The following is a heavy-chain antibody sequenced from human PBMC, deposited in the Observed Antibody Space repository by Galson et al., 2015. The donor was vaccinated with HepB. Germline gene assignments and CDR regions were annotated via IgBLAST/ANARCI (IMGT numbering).Heavy chain of an antibody. CDR3: ARHIYGLGPDAFDI. Sequence: SLRLSCAASGFTVSSNHMSWVRQAPGKGLEWVSAFYSGGSTYYADSVKGRLTISRHNSKNTLYLQMNSLRTEDTAVYYCARHIYGLGPDAFDIWGQGTMVTVSS. V-gene: IGHV3-53*04. J-gene: IGHJ3*02. CDR2: FYSGGST. D-gene: IGHD4-17*01. CDR1: GFTVSSNH.